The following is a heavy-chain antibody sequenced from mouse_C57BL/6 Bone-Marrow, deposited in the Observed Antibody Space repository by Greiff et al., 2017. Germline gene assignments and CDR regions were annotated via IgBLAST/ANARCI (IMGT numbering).Heavy chain of an antibody. V-gene: IGHV14-4*01. CDR2: FDPENGDT. CDR1: GFNIKDDY. CDR3: TTGGLRPFAY. J-gene: IGHJ3*01. D-gene: IGHD2-4*01. Sequence: EVQLQKSGAELVRPGASVKLSCTASGFNIKDDYMHWVKQRPEQGLEWIGWFDPENGDTEYTSKFQGKATITADTSSNTAYLQLSSLTSEDTAVYYCTTGGLRPFAYWGQGTLVTVSA.